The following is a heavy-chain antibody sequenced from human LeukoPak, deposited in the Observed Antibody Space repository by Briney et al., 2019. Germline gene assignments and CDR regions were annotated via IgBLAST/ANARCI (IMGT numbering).Heavy chain of an antibody. CDR3: ARDRGYDFWSGSFDP. V-gene: IGHV3-13*04. J-gene: IGHJ2*01. D-gene: IGHD3-3*01. Sequence: PGGSLILSFEASGFSFNSYDLHWVRQVPGKGLGWASAIGTGGDPYFPDFVKGRFTISRENAKKSFYLEMSCLRAGDTAVYYCARDRGYDFWSGSFDPWGRGTLVTVSS. CDR1: GFSFNSYD. CDR2: IGTGGDP.